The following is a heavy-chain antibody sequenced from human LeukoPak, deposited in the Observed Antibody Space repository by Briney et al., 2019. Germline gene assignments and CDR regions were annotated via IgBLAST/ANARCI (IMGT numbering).Heavy chain of an antibody. Sequence: GGSLRLSCAVAGFSVKNNYMNWVRQAPGKGLEWVSVIYTSGTTKSADSVKGRFTISRDNSKNTLFLQMNSLRVEDTAVYYCAKDMGIDPWGQGTLVTVFS. CDR3: AKDMGIDP. CDR1: GFSVKNNY. CDR2: IYTSGTT. J-gene: IGHJ5*02. V-gene: IGHV3-66*01. D-gene: IGHD2-15*01.